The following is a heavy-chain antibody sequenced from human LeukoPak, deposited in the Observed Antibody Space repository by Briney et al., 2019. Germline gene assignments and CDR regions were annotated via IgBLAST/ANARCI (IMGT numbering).Heavy chain of an antibody. V-gene: IGHV3-53*01. D-gene: IGHD2-2*02. Sequence: PGGSLRLSCAASGFTVSSNYMSWVRQAPGKGLEWVSVIYSGGSTYYADSVKGRFTIPRDNSKNTLYLQMNSLRAEDTAVYYCAREYCSSTSCYSLDVWGQGTTVTVSS. CDR3: AREYCSSTSCYSLDV. CDR2: IYSGGST. J-gene: IGHJ6*02. CDR1: GFTVSSNY.